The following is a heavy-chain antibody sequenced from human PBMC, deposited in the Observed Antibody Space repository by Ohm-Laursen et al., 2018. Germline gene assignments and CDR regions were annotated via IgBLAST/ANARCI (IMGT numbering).Heavy chain of an antibody. Sequence: TLSLTCTVSGGSISSGGYYWSWIRQHPGKGLEWIGYIYYSGSTYYNPSLKSRVTISVDTSKNQFSLNLSSVTAADTAVYYCARDYYDSSGSYPDWYFDLWGRGTLVTVSS. CDR1: GGSISSGGYY. CDR2: IYYSGST. D-gene: IGHD3-22*01. J-gene: IGHJ2*01. CDR3: ARDYYDSSGSYPDWYFDL. V-gene: IGHV4-31*03.